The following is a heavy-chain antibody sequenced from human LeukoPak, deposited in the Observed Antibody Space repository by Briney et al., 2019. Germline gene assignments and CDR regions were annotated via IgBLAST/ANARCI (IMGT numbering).Heavy chain of an antibody. V-gene: IGHV3-7*03. CDR2: IKQDGSEK. D-gene: IGHD3-9*01. CDR1: GFTFSSYW. J-gene: IGHJ6*02. CDR3: ARARLTHYYYYYGMDV. Sequence: GGSLRLSCAASGFTFSSYWMSWVRQAPGKGLEWVANIKQDGSEKYYVDSVKGRFTISRDNAKNSLYLQMNSLRAEDAAVYYCARARLTHYYYYYGMDVWGQGTTVTVSS.